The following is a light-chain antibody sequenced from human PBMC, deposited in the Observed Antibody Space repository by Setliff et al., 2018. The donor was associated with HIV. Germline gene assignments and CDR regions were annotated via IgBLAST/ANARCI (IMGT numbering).Light chain of an antibody. CDR1: SSDVGGYKY. Sequence: QSVLTQPPSASGSPGQSVTISCTGTSSDVGGYKYVSWYQQRPGKAPKVIIFEVNKRPSGVPDRFSGSKSGNTASLTVSGLQAEDEADYYCSSYADTTRSYVFGTGTKVTVL. CDR2: EVN. CDR3: SSYADTTRSYV. J-gene: IGLJ1*01. V-gene: IGLV2-8*01.